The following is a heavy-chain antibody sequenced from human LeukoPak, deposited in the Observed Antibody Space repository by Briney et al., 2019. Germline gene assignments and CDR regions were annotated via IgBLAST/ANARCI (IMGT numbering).Heavy chain of an antibody. J-gene: IGHJ3*02. CDR2: IWYDGSNK. CDR3: ARGHLSNDAFDI. V-gene: IGHV3-33*01. Sequence: GGSLRLSCAASGFTFSSYGMHWVRQAPGKGLEWVAVIWYDGSNKYYADSVKGRFTISRDSSKNTLYLQMNSLRAEDTAVYYCARGHLSNDAFDIWGQGTMVTVSS. CDR1: GFTFSSYG.